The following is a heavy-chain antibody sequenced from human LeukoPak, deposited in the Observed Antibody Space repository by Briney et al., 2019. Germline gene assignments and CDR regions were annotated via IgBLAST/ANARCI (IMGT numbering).Heavy chain of an antibody. J-gene: IGHJ6*03. CDR2: IHYSGST. Sequence: PSETLSLTCTVSGDSISTYYWSWIRQPPGKGLEWIGYIHYSGSTKYNASLKSRVTISVDTSKNQFSLKLSSVTAADTAVYYCARSGITMVRGVTYYYYYMDVWGKGTTVTISS. CDR3: ARSGITMVRGVTYYYYYMDV. CDR1: GDSISTYY. D-gene: IGHD3-10*01. V-gene: IGHV4-59*01.